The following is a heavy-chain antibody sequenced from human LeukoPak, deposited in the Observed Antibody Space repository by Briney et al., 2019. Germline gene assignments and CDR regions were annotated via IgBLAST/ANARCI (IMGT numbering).Heavy chain of an antibody. V-gene: IGHV4-39*01. CDR3: ARGEGYYYYGMDV. CDR2: IYYSGST. Sequence: PSETLSLTCTVSGGSISSSSYYWGWIRQPPGKGLEWIGSIYYSGSTYYNPSLKSRVTISVDTSKNQSSLKLSSVTAADTAVYYCARGEGYYYYGMDVWGQGTTVTVSS. J-gene: IGHJ6*02. D-gene: IGHD2-21*01. CDR1: GGSISSSSYY.